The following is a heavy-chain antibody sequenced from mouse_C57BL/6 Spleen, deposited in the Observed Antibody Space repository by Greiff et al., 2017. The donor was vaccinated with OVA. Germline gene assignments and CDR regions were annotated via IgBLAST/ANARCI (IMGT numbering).Heavy chain of an antibody. Sequence: QVQLQQPGAELVKPGASVKMSCKASGYTFTSYWITWVKQRPGQGLEWIGDIYPGSGSTNYNEKFKSNATLTVDTSTSTAYMQLSSLTSEDSAVYYCARKAYYRNPGYFDYWGQGTTLTVSS. J-gene: IGHJ2*01. CDR1: GYTFTSYW. D-gene: IGHD2-10*01. CDR3: ARKAYYRNPGYFDY. V-gene: IGHV1-55*01. CDR2: IYPGSGST.